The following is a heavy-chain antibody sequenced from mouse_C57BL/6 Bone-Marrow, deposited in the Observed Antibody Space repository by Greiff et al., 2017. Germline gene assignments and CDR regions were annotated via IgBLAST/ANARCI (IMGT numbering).Heavy chain of an antibody. CDR3: TTVHYYGSSHWYFDV. CDR1: GFNIKDDY. V-gene: IGHV14-4*01. CDR2: IDPENGDT. J-gene: IGHJ1*03. Sequence: VQLQQSGAELVRPGASVKLSCTASGFNIKDDYMHWVKQRPEQGLEWIGWIDPENGDTESASKFPGKATITADTSSNTAYLQLSSLTSEDTAVYYCTTVHYYGSSHWYFDVWGTGTTVTVSS. D-gene: IGHD1-1*01.